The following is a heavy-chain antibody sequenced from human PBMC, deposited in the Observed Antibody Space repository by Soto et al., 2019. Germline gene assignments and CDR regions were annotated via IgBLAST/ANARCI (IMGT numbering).Heavy chain of an antibody. D-gene: IGHD2-21*01. Sequence: QVQLQESGPGLVKPSQTLSLTCTVSGDSISRGGYYWNWLRQHPRKGLEWIGYIYHSGSTIYNQCLKSRVTISVDTAKNRWSLELSNVTAADTAVYYCARDGAGAYGLGWFDPWGQGILVTVSS. CDR3: ARDGAGAYGLGWFDP. CDR1: GDSISRGGYY. J-gene: IGHJ5*02. CDR2: IYHSGST. V-gene: IGHV4-31*03.